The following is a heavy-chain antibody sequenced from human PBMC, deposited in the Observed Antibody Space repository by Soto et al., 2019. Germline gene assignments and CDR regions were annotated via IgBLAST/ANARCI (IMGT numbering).Heavy chain of an antibody. Sequence: LSLTCTVSGDSISSYGIHWVRQAPGRGLEWVAVISYGGTYKYYADSVKGRFTLSRDNSENTVSLQMNSLRPEDTAVYYCAKQYTDLVIGAFDVWGPGAMVTVSS. CDR3: AKQYTDLVIGAFDV. CDR2: ISYGGTYK. V-gene: IGHV3-30*18. J-gene: IGHJ3*01. D-gene: IGHD2-2*01. CDR1: GDSISSYG.